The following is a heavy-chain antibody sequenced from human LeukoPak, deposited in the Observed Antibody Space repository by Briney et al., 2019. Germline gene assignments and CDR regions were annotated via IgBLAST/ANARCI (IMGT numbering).Heavy chain of an antibody. CDR2: INPSGDST. Sequence: ASVKVSCKASGYTFTSYDMHWVRQPPGQGRECMGIINPSGDSTSYAQKFQGRVTMTRDRYTSTVYMELSSLRSEDTAVYYCARAGWGFWYYDSSGYLSFDYWGQGALVSVSS. J-gene: IGHJ4*02. V-gene: IGHV1-46*01. CDR1: GYTFTSYD. D-gene: IGHD3-22*01. CDR3: ARAGWGFWYYDSSGYLSFDY.